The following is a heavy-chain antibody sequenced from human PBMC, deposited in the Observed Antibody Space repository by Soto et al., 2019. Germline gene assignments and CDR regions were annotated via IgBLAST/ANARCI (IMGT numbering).Heavy chain of an antibody. CDR1: GFTFSTYA. Sequence: GGSLRLSCAASGFTFSTYAMIWVRQAPGKGLEWVSVITGSGGSTYYADSVKGRFTISRDTSKNTLFLQMNSLRAEDTAVYYCAKDRYGDHEGIDYWGQGTMVT. CDR3: AKDRYGDHEGIDY. V-gene: IGHV3-23*01. CDR2: ITGSGGST. J-gene: IGHJ4*02. D-gene: IGHD4-17*01.